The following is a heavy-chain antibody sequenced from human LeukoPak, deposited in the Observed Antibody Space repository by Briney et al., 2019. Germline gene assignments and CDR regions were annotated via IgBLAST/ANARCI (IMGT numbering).Heavy chain of an antibody. CDR3: AREGTEYGDVA. D-gene: IGHD4-17*01. V-gene: IGHV4-59*01. CDR1: GGSISSYY. J-gene: IGHJ5*02. CDR2: IDYSGST. Sequence: SETLSLTCTVSGGSISSYYWSWIRQPPGKGLEWIGYIDYSGSTNYNPSLKSRVTISVDTSKNQFSLKLSSVTAADTAVYCCAREGTEYGDVAWGQGTLVTVSS.